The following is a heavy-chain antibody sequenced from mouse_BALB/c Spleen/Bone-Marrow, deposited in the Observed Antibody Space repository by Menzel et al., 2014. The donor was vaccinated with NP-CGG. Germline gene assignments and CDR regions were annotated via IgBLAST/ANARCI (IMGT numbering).Heavy chain of an antibody. D-gene: IGHD2-10*02. J-gene: IGHJ4*01. CDR1: GFTFSSYT. Sequence: DVHLVESGGGLVQPGGSLKLSCAASGFTFSSYTMSWVRQTPERRLEWVAYISNGGGSTYYPDTVKGRFTISRDNAKNTLYLQMSSLKSEDTAMYYCARRVWSRGGDYWGQGTSVTDSS. CDR3: ARRVWSRGGDY. CDR2: ISNGGGST. V-gene: IGHV5-12-2*01.